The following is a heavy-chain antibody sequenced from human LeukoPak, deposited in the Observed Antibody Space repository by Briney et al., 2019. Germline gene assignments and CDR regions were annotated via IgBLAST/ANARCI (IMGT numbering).Heavy chain of an antibody. J-gene: IGHJ4*02. Sequence: GRSLRLSCAASGFTFSSYGMHWVRRAPGKGLEWVAVIWYDGSNKYYAGSVKGRFTISRDNSKNTLYLQMNSLRAEDTAVYYCARDNEEWFYFDYWGQGTLVAVSS. CDR2: IWYDGSNK. D-gene: IGHD3-3*01. CDR1: GFTFSSYG. CDR3: ARDNEEWFYFDY. V-gene: IGHV3-33*01.